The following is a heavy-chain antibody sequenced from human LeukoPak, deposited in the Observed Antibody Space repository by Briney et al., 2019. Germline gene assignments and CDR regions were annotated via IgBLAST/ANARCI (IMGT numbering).Heavy chain of an antibody. CDR2: ISGSGGST. Sequence: GGSLRLSCAASGFTFSSYAMSWVRQAPGKGLGWVSAISGSGGSTYYADSVKGRFTISRDNSKNTLYLQMNSLRAEDTAVYYCAKGDCSGGSCYNFDYWGQGTLVTVSS. CDR3: AKGDCSGGSCYNFDY. CDR1: GFTFSSYA. D-gene: IGHD2-15*01. V-gene: IGHV3-23*01. J-gene: IGHJ4*02.